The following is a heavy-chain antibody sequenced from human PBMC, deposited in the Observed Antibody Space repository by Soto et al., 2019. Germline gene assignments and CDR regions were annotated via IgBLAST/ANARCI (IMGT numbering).Heavy chain of an antibody. D-gene: IGHD2-15*01. Sequence: EVQLVESGGGLVQPGGSLRLSCAASGFTCSSYWMHWVRQAPGKGLVWVSRINSDGSSTSYSDSVKGRFTISRDNAKNTVYLQMNSLRAEDTAVYYCARTSLVVPAATREDYGGQGTLVTVSS. J-gene: IGHJ4*02. V-gene: IGHV3-74*01. CDR1: GFTCSSYW. CDR3: ARTSLVVPAATREDY. CDR2: INSDGSST.